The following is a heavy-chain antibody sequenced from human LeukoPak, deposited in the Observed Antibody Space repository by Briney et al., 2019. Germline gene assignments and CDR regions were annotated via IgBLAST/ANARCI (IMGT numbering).Heavy chain of an antibody. CDR1: GGTFSSYA. D-gene: IGHD3-22*01. Sequence: SVKVSCKASGGTFSSYAISWVRQAPGQGLGWMGGIIPIFGTANYAQKFQGRVTITTDESTSTAYMELSSLRSEDTAVYYCARGDVYYDSSGYYYDHWGQGTLVTVSS. V-gene: IGHV1-69*05. CDR2: IIPIFGTA. J-gene: IGHJ5*02. CDR3: ARGDVYYDSSGYYYDH.